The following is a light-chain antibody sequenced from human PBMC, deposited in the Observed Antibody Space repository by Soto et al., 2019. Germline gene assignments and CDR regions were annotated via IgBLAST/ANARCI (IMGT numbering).Light chain of an antibody. CDR2: GNT. V-gene: IGLV1-40*01. CDR3: QSYDDSLSVHYV. J-gene: IGLJ1*01. Sequence: QSVLTQPPSVSGAPGRRVTISCTGSSSNIGTTYDVQWYQQLPGTAPKLLIHGNTNRPSGVPDRFSGSKSGTSASLAITGLQADDEADYFCQSYDDSLSVHYVFGTGTKLTV. CDR1: SSNIGTTYD.